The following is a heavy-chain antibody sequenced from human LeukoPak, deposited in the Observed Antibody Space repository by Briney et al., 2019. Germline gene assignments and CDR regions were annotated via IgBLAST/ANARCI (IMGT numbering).Heavy chain of an antibody. CDR3: ARDSSYYYDSSGYYWNWFDP. CDR2: IIPIFGTA. J-gene: IGHJ5*02. V-gene: IGHV1-69*05. D-gene: IGHD3-22*01. Sequence: ASVKVSCKASGGTFSSYAISWVRQAPGQGLEWMGGIIPIFGTANYAQKLQGRVTITTDESTSTAYMELSSLRSEDTAVYYCARDSSYYYDSSGYYWNWFDPWGQGTLVTVSS. CDR1: GGTFSSYA.